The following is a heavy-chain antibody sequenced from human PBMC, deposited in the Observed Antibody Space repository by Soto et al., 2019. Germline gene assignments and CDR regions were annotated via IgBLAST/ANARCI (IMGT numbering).Heavy chain of an antibody. Sequence: SVKVSCKASGYSFTDYHIHWVRQAPGQGLEWLGRINPKSGGTSTAQKFQGWVTMTTDTSISTASMELTRLTSDDTAIYYCARGDSTDCSNGVCSFFYNHDMDVWGQGTTVTV. V-gene: IGHV1-2*04. CDR2: INPKSGGT. CDR3: ARGDSTDCSNGVCSFFYNHDMDV. D-gene: IGHD2-8*01. J-gene: IGHJ6*02. CDR1: GYSFTDYH.